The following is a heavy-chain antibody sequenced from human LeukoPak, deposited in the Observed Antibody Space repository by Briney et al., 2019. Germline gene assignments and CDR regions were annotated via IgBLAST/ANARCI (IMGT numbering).Heavy chain of an antibody. D-gene: IGHD3-22*01. V-gene: IGHV4-4*07. CDR2: IYTSGST. CDR1: GGSISSYY. Sequence: SETLSLTCTVSGGSISSYYWSWIRQPAGKGLEWIGRIYTSGSTNYNPSLKSRVTMSVDTSKNQFSLKLSSVTAADTAVYYCARNYYDSSVGAFDYWGQGTLVTVSS. CDR3: ARNYYDSSVGAFDY. J-gene: IGHJ4*02.